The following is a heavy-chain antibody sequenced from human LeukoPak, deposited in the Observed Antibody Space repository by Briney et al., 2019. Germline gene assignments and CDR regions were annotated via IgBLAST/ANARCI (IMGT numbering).Heavy chain of an antibody. CDR2: INPNSGGT. D-gene: IGHD3-3*01. J-gene: IGHJ4*02. CDR3: ARDPTRGYDFWSGYYEGGDY. CDR1: GYTFTGYY. V-gene: IGHV1-2*02. Sequence: ASVKVSCKASGYTFTGYYMHWARQAPGQGLEWMGWINPNSGGTYYAQKFQGRVTMTRDTSISTAYMELSRLRSDDTAVYYCARDPTRGYDFWSGYYEGGDYWGQGTLVTVSS.